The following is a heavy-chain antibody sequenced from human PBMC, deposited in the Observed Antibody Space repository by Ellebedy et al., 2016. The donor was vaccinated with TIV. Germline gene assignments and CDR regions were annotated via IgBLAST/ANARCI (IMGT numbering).Heavy chain of an antibody. J-gene: IGHJ4*02. CDR2: IMPILDIA. CDR1: GGTFSRYA. V-gene: IGHV1-69*04. Sequence: AASVKVSCKASGGTFSRYALNWVRQAPGQGLEWMGRIMPILDIANYPQKFQGRVTITADKSTSTAYMELRSLRSEDTAVYYWARNLLGSADYWGQGTLVTVSS. CDR3: ARNLLGSADY. D-gene: IGHD3-22*01.